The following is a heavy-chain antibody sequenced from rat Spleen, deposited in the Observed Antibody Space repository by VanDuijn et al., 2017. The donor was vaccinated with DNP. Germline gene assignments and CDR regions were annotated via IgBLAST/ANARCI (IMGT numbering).Heavy chain of an antibody. CDR1: GFTLTNYG. CDR3: ATDQGTITAPFDS. D-gene: IGHD1-2*01. Sequence: EVQLVESGGALVQPGRSLKVSCAASGFTLTNYGMHWIRQAPTKGLEWVASISPSGGTLYYRDSVKGRFTISRDDAKSTLYLQMDSLRSEDTATYYCATDQGTITAPFDSWGPGVMVTVSS. CDR2: ISPSGGTL. J-gene: IGHJ2*01. V-gene: IGHV5-19*01.